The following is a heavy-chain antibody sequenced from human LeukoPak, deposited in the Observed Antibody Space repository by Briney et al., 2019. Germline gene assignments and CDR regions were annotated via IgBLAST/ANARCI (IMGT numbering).Heavy chain of an antibody. CDR3: ARAEFYCSGGSCSYDY. V-gene: IGHV1-69*05. CDR1: GGTFSSYA. J-gene: IGHJ4*02. D-gene: IGHD2-15*01. CDR2: IIPIFGTA. Sequence: SVKVSCKASGGTFSSYAISWVRQAPGQGLEWIGGIIPIFGTANYAQKFQGRVTITTDESTSTAYMELSSLRSEDTAVYYCARAEFYCSGGSCSYDYWGQGTLVTVSS.